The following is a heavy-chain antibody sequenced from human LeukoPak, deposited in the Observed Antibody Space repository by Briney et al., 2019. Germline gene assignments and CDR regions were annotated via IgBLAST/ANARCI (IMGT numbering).Heavy chain of an antibody. Sequence: GSLRLSCAASGLTFSSSWMNWVCQAPGKGLEWVANINPAGSQKNYVDSVKGRFTISRDNAMNSVFLQIDSLRAEDTGVYYCARYSGSFPGWLDPWGQGTLVTVSS. CDR1: GLTFSSSW. D-gene: IGHD1-26*01. CDR3: ARYSGSFPGWLDP. CDR2: INPAGSQK. J-gene: IGHJ5*02. V-gene: IGHV3-7*01.